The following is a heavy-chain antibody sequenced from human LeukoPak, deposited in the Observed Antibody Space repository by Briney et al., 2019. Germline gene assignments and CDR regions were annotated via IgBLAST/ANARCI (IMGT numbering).Heavy chain of an antibody. V-gene: IGHV4-39*01. CDR2: IYYSGST. J-gene: IGHJ4*02. D-gene: IGHD5-18*01. Sequence: SETLSPTCTVSGGSISSSSYYWGWIRQPPGKGLEWIGSIYYSGSTYYNPSLKSRVTISVDTSKNQFSLKLSSVTAADTAVYYCARQVGYSYFDYWGQGTLVTVSS. CDR1: GGSISSSSYY. CDR3: ARQVGYSYFDY.